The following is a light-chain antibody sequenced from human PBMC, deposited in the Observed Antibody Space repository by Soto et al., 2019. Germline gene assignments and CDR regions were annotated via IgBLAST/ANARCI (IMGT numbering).Light chain of an antibody. CDR3: QQRSNWPSLT. V-gene: IGKV3-11*01. Sequence: ILLTQSPVTLSLSPGERATLSCISSQSISSYLAWYQQKPGQAPRLLIYDASNRATGIPARFSGSGSGTDFTLTISSLEPEDFAVYYCQQRSNWPSLTFGGGTKVDIK. CDR2: DAS. CDR1: QSISSY. J-gene: IGKJ4*01.